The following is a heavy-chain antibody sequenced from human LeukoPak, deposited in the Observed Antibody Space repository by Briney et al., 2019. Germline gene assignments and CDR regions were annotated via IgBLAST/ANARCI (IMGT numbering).Heavy chain of an antibody. V-gene: IGHV5-51*01. CDR1: GYSFTSYW. CDR2: IYPGDSDT. Sequence: NLGESLKISCKGSGYSFTSYWIGWVRQMPGKGLEWMGIIYPGDSDTRYSPSFQGQVTISADKSISTAYLQWSSLKASDTAMYYCAINYDSSGYYFDYWAREPWSPSPQ. J-gene: IGHJ4*02. CDR3: AINYDSSGYYFDY. D-gene: IGHD3-22*01.